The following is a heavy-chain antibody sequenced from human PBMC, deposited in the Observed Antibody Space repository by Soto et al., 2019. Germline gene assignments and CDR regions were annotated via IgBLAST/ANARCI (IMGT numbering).Heavy chain of an antibody. CDR2: ISGSGGST. J-gene: IGHJ4*02. Sequence: EVQLLESGGDLVQPGGSLRLSCAASGFTFSNFAMSWVRQAPGRGLEWVSAISGSGGSTYYADSVKGRFTISRDNSKNTLYLQMNSLRAEDTAVYYCAKGRSSSSSTYDYWGQGTLVTVSS. V-gene: IGHV3-23*01. CDR3: AKGRSSSSSTYDY. D-gene: IGHD6-6*01. CDR1: GFTFSNFA.